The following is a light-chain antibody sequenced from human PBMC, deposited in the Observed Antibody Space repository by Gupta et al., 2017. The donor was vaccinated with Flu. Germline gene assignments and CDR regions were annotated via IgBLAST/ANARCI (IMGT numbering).Light chain of an antibody. Sequence: QSALTQPASVSGSPGQSITISCTGTSSDVGSYNLVSWYQQHPGKAPKLMIYEGSKRPSGVSNRFSGSKSGNTASLTISGLQAEDEADDYCCSYAGSSTPYVFGTGTKVNVL. CDR3: CSYAGSSTPYV. J-gene: IGLJ1*01. CDR2: EGS. CDR1: SSDVGSYNL. V-gene: IGLV2-23*01.